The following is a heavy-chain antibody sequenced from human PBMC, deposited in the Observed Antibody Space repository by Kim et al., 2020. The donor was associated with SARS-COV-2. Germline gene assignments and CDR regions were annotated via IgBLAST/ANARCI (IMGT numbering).Heavy chain of an antibody. D-gene: IGHD3-10*01. CDR1: GGTFSSYA. V-gene: IGHV1-69*13. Sequence: SVKVSCKASGGTFSSYAISWVRQAPGQGLEWMGGIIPIFGTANYAQKFQGRVTITADESTSTAYMELSSLRSEDTAVYYCARDDPSYGSGSYLTRHAFDIWGQGTMVTVSS. CDR2: IIPIFGTA. CDR3: ARDDPSYGSGSYLTRHAFDI. J-gene: IGHJ3*02.